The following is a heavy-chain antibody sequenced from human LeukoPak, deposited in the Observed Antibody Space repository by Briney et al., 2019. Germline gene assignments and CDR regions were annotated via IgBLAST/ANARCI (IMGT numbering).Heavy chain of an antibody. CDR2: NSSSSRYI. CDR3: ARDRGSSFDY. J-gene: IGHJ4*02. CDR1: GFTFSSYS. V-gene: IGHV3-21*01. D-gene: IGHD3-10*01. Sequence: PGGSLRLSCAASGFTFSSYSLNWVRQAPGKGLEWVSSNSSSSRYIFYADSVKGRFTISRDNAKNSLYLQMNSLRAEDTAVYYCARDRGSSFDYWGQGTLVTVSS.